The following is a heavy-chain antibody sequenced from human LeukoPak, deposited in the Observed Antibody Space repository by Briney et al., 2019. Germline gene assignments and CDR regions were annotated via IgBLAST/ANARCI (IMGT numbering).Heavy chain of an antibody. Sequence: PSETLSLTCAVYGGSFSGYYWSWIRQPPGKGLEWIGEINHSGSTNYNPSLKSRVTISVDTSKNQFSLKLSSVTAADTAVYYCARGYCTNGVCPPNYYYYYMDVWGKGTTVIIS. CDR1: GGSFSGYY. V-gene: IGHV4-34*01. CDR2: INHSGST. D-gene: IGHD2-8*01. J-gene: IGHJ6*03. CDR3: ARGYCTNGVCPPNYYYYYMDV.